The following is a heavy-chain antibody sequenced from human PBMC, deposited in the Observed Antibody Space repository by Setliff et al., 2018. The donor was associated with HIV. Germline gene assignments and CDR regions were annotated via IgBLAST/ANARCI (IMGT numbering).Heavy chain of an antibody. V-gene: IGHV4-31*03. CDR1: GGSISSGGYY. CDR2: IYYSGST. Sequence: PSETLSLTCTVSGGSISSGGYYWSWIRQHPGKGLEWIAYIYYSGSTYYNPSLQGRVTISVDTSKNQFSLKVTSVTAADTAVYYCARALGIGSAYFQHWGLGTLVTVSS. D-gene: IGHD6-19*01. CDR3: ARALGIGSAYFQH. J-gene: IGHJ1*01.